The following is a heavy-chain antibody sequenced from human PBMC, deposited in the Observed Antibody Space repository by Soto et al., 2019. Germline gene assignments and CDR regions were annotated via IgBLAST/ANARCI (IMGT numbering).Heavy chain of an antibody. CDR1: GYTFTNYD. Sequence: QVHLVQSGAEVKKPGASVKVSCKASGYTFTNYDINWVRQAPGQGLEWMGWISTYTGNTNYAQKLQGRVTMTTDTHTSTGYMELRSLRSGATAVYYCARGYYYGSGRPTPGGMDVWGQGTTVTVS. CDR3: ARGYYYGSGRPTPGGMDV. CDR2: ISTYTGNT. V-gene: IGHV1-18*01. J-gene: IGHJ6*02. D-gene: IGHD3-10*01.